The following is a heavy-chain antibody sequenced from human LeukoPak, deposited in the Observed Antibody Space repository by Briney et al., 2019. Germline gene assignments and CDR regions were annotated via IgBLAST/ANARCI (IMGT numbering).Heavy chain of an antibody. CDR2: IKQDGSEK. J-gene: IGHJ4*02. Sequence: PGRSLRLSCAAPGFTFSSYWMSWVRQAPGKGLEWVANIKQDGSEKYYVDSVKGRFTISRGNAKNSLYLQMNSLRAEDTAVYYCARDSAAYGFGESYDYWGQGTLVTVSS. D-gene: IGHD3-10*01. CDR1: GFTFSSYW. V-gene: IGHV3-7*01. CDR3: ARDSAAYGFGESYDY.